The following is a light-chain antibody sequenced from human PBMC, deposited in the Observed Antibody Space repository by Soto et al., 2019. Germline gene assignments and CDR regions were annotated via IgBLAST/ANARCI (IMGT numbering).Light chain of an antibody. V-gene: IGLV2-14*01. Sequence: QSALTQPASVSGSPGQSITISCTGTNSDVGGYNYVSWYQQRPGKAPKLIISEVSARPSGVSNRFSGSKSGNTASLTSSGLQAEDAADYFCSSYTSRSTLVFGVGTKVTVL. CDR1: NSDVGGYNY. J-gene: IGLJ3*02. CDR2: EVS. CDR3: SSYTSRSTLV.